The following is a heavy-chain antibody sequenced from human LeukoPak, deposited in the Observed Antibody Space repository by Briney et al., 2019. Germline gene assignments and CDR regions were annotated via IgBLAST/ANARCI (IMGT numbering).Heavy chain of an antibody. CDR2: MNPNSGNT. J-gene: IGHJ6*02. CDR3: ARGPYYYGSGSYSYGRDV. V-gene: IGHV1-8*01. D-gene: IGHD3-10*01. CDR1: GYTFTSYD. Sequence: GASVNVSCKSSGYTFTSYDINWVRQATAQGLEWMGWMNPNSGNTGYAQKFQGRVTMTRNTSISTAYMELSSLRSEDTAVYYCARGPYYYGSGSYSYGRDVWGQGTTVTVSS.